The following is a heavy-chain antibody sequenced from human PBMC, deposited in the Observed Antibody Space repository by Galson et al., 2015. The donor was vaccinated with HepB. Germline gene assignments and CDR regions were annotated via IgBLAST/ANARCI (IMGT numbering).Heavy chain of an antibody. V-gene: IGHV3-11*06. CDR1: GFTFSDYY. CDR3: ARVADADYGDHTHFDS. Sequence: SLRLSCAVSGFTFSDYYMSWIRRAPGKGLEWISYISSNTLYTNYADSVKGRFTISRDHAKTSLYLQINGLRAEDTAVYYCARVADADYGDHTHFDSWGQGTLVTVSS. D-gene: IGHD4-17*01. J-gene: IGHJ4*02. CDR2: ISSNTLYT.